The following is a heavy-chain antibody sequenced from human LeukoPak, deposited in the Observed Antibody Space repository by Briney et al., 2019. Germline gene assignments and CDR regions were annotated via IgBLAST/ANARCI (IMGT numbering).Heavy chain of an antibody. CDR2: IYSGGST. V-gene: IGHV3-53*01. D-gene: IGHD3-10*01. J-gene: IGHJ6*03. Sequence: GGSLRLSCAASGFTVSSNYMSWVRQAPGEGLEWVSVIYSGGSTYYADSVKGRFTISRDNSKNTLYLQMNSLRAEDTAVYYCARGGVNTMVRGVIRYYYMDVWGKGTTVTISS. CDR1: GFTVSSNY. CDR3: ARGGVNTMVRGVIRYYYMDV.